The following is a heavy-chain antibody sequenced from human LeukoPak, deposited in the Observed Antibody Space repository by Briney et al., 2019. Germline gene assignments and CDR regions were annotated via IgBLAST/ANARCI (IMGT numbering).Heavy chain of an antibody. Sequence: GGSLRLSCAASGFTFSSFAMSWVRQAPGKGLEWVSGISGSGGSTYYADSVKGRFTISRDNSKNTLYLQMNSLRAEDTAVYYCAIRSSRWYFHYWGQGTLVTVSS. CDR3: AIRSSRWYFHY. V-gene: IGHV3-23*01. CDR2: ISGSGGST. J-gene: IGHJ4*02. D-gene: IGHD2-2*01. CDR1: GFTFSSFA.